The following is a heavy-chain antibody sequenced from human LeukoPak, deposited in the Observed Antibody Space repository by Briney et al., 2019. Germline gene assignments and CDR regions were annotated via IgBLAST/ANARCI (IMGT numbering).Heavy chain of an antibody. V-gene: IGHV4-59*08. CDR3: ARQGSSSWYSPLFDY. CDR2: IYYSGST. D-gene: IGHD6-13*01. Sequence: SETLSPTCTVSGGSISSYYWSWLRQPPGKGLEWIGYIYYSGSTNYNPSLKSRVTISVDTSKNQFSLKLSSVTAADTAVYYCARQGSSSWYSPLFDYWGQGTLVTVSS. J-gene: IGHJ4*02. CDR1: GGSISSYY.